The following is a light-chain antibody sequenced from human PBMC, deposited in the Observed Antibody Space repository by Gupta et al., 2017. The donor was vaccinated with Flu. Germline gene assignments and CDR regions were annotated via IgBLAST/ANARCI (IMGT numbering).Light chain of an antibody. Sequence: VTLGQPASISCRTSQSLVYTDGHTYLNWFQQRPGQSPRRLIYNGSNRDSGVPDRFSGSGSGTDFTLKISGVEAEDVVVYYCMQGRHWPQTFGHGTKVDIK. CDR3: MQGRHWPQT. CDR1: QSLVYTDGHTY. V-gene: IGKV2-30*01. CDR2: NGS. J-gene: IGKJ3*01.